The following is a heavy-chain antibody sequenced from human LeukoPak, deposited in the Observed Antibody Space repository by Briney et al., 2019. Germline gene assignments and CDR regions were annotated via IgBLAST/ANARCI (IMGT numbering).Heavy chain of an antibody. CDR1: GYTFTSYD. V-gene: IGHV1-8*01. Sequence: ASVKVSCKASGYTFTSYDINWVRQATGQGLEWMGWMNPNSGNTGYAQKFQGRVTMTRNTSISTAYMELSRLGSEDTAVYYCARGAGVGGDHDYWGQGTLVTVSS. D-gene: IGHD3-3*01. CDR2: MNPNSGNT. CDR3: ARGAGVGGDHDY. J-gene: IGHJ4*02.